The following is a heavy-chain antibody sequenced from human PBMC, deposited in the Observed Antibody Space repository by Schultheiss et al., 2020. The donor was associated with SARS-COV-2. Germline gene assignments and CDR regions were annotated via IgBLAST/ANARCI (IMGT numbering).Heavy chain of an antibody. CDR3: ARDTSGYSYGPRDYGMDV. V-gene: IGHV3-33*01. J-gene: IGHJ6*02. Sequence: GGSLRLSCEASGFTFSTYGMHWVRQAPGKGLEWVAVIWYDGSNKYYADSVKGRFTISRDNSKNTLYLQMNSLRAEDTAVYYCARDTSGYSYGPRDYGMDVWGQGTTVTVSS. CDR2: IWYDGSNK. D-gene: IGHD5-18*01. CDR1: GFTFSTYG.